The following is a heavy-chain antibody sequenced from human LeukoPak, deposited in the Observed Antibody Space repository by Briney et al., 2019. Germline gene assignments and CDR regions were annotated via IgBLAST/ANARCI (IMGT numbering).Heavy chain of an antibody. Sequence: GASVKVSCKASGNTFTNYGISWVRQAPGRGPEWMGWISANNDDTYYSQNFQGRVTITTDTVTSTAYMELRSLGSDDTAVFYCAKQDKWSYAINSWGQGTLVTVSS. D-gene: IGHD3-16*01. CDR3: AKQDKWSYAINS. CDR1: GNTFTNYG. CDR2: ISANNDDT. J-gene: IGHJ4*02. V-gene: IGHV1-18*01.